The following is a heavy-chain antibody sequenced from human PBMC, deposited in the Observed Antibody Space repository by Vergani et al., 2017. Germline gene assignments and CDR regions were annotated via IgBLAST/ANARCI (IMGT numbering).Heavy chain of an antibody. CDR2: IHHSGDT. V-gene: IGHV4-38-2*01. D-gene: IGHD3-10*01. Sequence: QVQLQESGPGLVKPSETLTLTCDVSDSSIMTNPYWGWFRQSPGKGLEWIGCIHHSGDTHYNSSLKRRVSTSIVSSSKFSLSLTSVTAADTAIYYCAGHRGSGGFFPSSYFYGMDVWGHGATVTVSS. J-gene: IGHJ6*02. CDR1: DSSIMTNPY. CDR3: AGHRGSGGFFPSSYFYGMDV.